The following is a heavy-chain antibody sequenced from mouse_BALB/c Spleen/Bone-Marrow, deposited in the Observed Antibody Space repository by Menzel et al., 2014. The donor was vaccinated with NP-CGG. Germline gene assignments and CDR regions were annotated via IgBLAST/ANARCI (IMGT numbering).Heavy chain of an antibody. CDR1: GFNIKDTY. CDR2: IDPANGNT. V-gene: IGHV14-3*02. D-gene: IGHD1-2*01. CDR3: ASATTATYYAMDY. J-gene: IGHJ4*01. Sequence: DVKLMESGAELVKPGASVKLSCTASGFNIKDTYMHWVKQRTEQGLEWIGRIDPANGNTKYDPKFQGKATITTNTSSNTAYLRVRSLTSEETAVYYCASATTATYYAMDYWGQGASVTVST.